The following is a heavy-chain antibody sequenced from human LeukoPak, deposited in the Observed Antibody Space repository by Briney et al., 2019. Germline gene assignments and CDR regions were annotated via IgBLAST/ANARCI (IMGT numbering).Heavy chain of an antibody. D-gene: IGHD3-22*01. CDR2: INASGDTT. J-gene: IGHJ4*02. Sequence: GGSLRLSCAASGFTFSTYAMAWVRRAPGKGLEWVSGINASGDTTYYGDSVKGRFIISKDYSKNTLYLQMNGLRAEDTALYYCASRPRSTVVAPWDYWGQGTLVTVSS. CDR3: ASRPRSTVVAPWDY. V-gene: IGHV3-23*01. CDR1: GFTFSTYA.